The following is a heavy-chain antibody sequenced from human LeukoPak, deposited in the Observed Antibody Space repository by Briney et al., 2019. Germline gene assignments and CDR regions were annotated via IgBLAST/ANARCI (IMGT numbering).Heavy chain of an antibody. Sequence: GESLKISWKGSGYSFTSYWIGWVRQLPGKGLEWMGIIYPGDSDTRYSPSFQGQVTISADNSISTAYLQWSSLKASDTAMYYCARMNTPCFFDYWGQGTLVTVSS. CDR3: ARMNTPCFFDY. J-gene: IGHJ4*02. CDR1: GYSFTSYW. V-gene: IGHV5-51*01. CDR2: IYPGDSDT. D-gene: IGHD2-15*01.